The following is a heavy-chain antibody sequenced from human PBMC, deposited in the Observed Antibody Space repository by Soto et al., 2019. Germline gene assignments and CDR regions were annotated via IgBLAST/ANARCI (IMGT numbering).Heavy chain of an antibody. CDR3: ARDPGPDYYDSSGYYPGYNWFDP. Sequence: GASVKVSCKASGYTFTSYGISWVRQAPGQGLEWMGWISAYNGNTNYAQKLQGRVTMTTDTSTSTAYMELRSLRSDDTAVYYCARDPGPDYYDSSGYYPGYNWFDPWGQGTLVTVSS. D-gene: IGHD3-22*01. CDR2: ISAYNGNT. V-gene: IGHV1-18*01. J-gene: IGHJ5*02. CDR1: GYTFTSYG.